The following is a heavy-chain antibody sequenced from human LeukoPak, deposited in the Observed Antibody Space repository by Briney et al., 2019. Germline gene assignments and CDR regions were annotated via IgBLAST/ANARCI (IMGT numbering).Heavy chain of an antibody. CDR1: GFTFSAFG. J-gene: IGHJ4*02. CDR2: LSYDGSHK. CDR3: AKDKSIAVAGTSDYFDN. D-gene: IGHD6-19*01. Sequence: GGSLRLSCEASGFTFSAFGMHWVRQAPGKGLEWVAVLSYDGSHKYYAESVRGRFTISRDNSKNTLFMEMNSLRPEGTAVYYCAKDKSIAVAGTSDYFDNWGQGTLVTVSS. V-gene: IGHV3-30*18.